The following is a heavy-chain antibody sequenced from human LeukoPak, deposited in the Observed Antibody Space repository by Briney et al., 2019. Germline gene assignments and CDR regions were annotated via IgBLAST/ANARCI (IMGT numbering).Heavy chain of an antibody. D-gene: IGHD4-17*01. CDR1: GFTFSSYA. CDR2: ISGSGGST. Sequence: GGSLRLSCAASGFTFSSYAMSWVRQAPVKGLEWVSAISGSGGSTYYADSVKGRFTISRDNSKNTLYLQMNSLRAEDTAVYYCAKDPGWYGDYYFDYWGQGTLVTVSS. V-gene: IGHV3-23*01. CDR3: AKDPGWYGDYYFDY. J-gene: IGHJ4*02.